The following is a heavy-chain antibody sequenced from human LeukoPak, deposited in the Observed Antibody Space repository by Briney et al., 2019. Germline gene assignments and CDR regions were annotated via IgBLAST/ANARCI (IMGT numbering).Heavy chain of an antibody. CDR3: AKDTYYDFWSGKGFDY. J-gene: IGHJ4*02. CDR2: ISWNSGSI. D-gene: IGHD3-3*01. Sequence: GGSLRLSCAASGFTFDDYAMHWVRQAPGKGLEWVSGISWNSGSIGYADSVKGRSTISRDNAKNSLYLQMNSLRAEDTALYYCAKDTYYDFWSGKGFDYWGQGTLVTVSS. CDR1: GFTFDDYA. V-gene: IGHV3-9*01.